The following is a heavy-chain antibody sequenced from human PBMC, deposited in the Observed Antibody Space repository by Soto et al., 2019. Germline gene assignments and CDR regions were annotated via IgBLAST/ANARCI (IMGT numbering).Heavy chain of an antibody. J-gene: IGHJ6*02. CDR2: ISYDGSNK. CDR3: ARAAPKYCTNGVCYTRYYYFYGMDV. D-gene: IGHD2-8*01. CDR1: GFTFSSYA. V-gene: IGHV3-30-3*01. Sequence: GGSLRLSCAASGFTFSSYAMHWVRQAPGKGLEWVAVISYDGSNKYYADSVKGRFTISRDNSKNTLYLQMSSLRAEDTAVYYCARAAPKYCTNGVCYTRYYYFYGMDVWGQGTTVTVSS.